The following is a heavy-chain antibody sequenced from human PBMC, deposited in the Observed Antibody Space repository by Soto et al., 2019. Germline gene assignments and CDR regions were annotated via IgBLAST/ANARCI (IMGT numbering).Heavy chain of an antibody. D-gene: IGHD2-15*01. V-gene: IGHV1-46*03. CDR3: ARDIWPIVVVVAATGDAFDI. Sequence: GASVKVSCKASGGTFSSYAIGWVRQAPGQGLEWMGRINPSGGTTSYAQKFQGRVTMTRDTSTSTVYMELSSLRSEDTAVYYCARDIWPIVVVVAATGDAFDIWGQGTMVTVSS. CDR1: GGTFSSYA. J-gene: IGHJ3*02. CDR2: INPSGGTT.